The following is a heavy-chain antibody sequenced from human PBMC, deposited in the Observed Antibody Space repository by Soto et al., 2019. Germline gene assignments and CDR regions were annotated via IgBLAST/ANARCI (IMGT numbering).Heavy chain of an antibody. CDR1: GGSISTNY. D-gene: IGHD3-22*01. V-gene: IGHV4-59*01. CDR3: ARTWDTSGYYIDS. CDR2: INYSGST. J-gene: IGHJ4*02. Sequence: SQTLSLTCTVSGGSISTNYWSWIRQPPGKGLEWIGYINYSGSTNYNPSLKSRVTISVDTSKRQFSLRLSSVTAADTAVYYCARTWDTSGYYIDSWGQGILVTVSS.